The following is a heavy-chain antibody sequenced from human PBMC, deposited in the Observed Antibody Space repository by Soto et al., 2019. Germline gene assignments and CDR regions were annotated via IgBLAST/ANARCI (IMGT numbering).Heavy chain of an antibody. J-gene: IGHJ6*02. V-gene: IGHV1-24*01. CDR2: FDPEDGET. D-gene: IGHD3-3*01. CDR3: ATETEWRYGMDV. CDR1: GYTFTSYY. Sequence: ASVKVSCKASGYTFTSYYMDWVRQAPGKGLEWMGGFDPEDGETIYAQKFQGRVTMTEDTSTDTAYMELSSLRSEDTAVYYCATETEWRYGMDVWGQGTTVTVSS.